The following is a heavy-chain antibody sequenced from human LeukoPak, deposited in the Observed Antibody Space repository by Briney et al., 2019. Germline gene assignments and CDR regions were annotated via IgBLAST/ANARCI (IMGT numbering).Heavy chain of an antibody. CDR3: AKEKTYYYGMDV. CDR2: ISWDGGST. CDR1: GFTFDDYT. Sequence: PGGSLRLSCAASGFTFDDYTMHWVRQAPGKGLEWVSLISWDGGSTYYADSVKGRFTISGDNSKNSLYLQMNSLRTEDTALYYCAKEKTYYYGMDVWGQGTTVTVSS. J-gene: IGHJ6*02. V-gene: IGHV3-43*01.